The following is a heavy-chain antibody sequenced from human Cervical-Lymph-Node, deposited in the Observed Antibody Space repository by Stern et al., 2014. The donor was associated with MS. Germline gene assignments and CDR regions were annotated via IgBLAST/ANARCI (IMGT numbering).Heavy chain of an antibody. CDR1: GFTFSDFS. CDR3: ATPDA. J-gene: IGHJ5*02. V-gene: IGHV3-69-1*01. CDR2: ISRRGTT. Sequence: EDQLVESGGGLVQPGGSLRLSCATSGFTFSDFSINWVRPAPGRGLELISSISRRGTTHYADSVKGRFPTSRDNGKNSLYLHMNSLRDEDTAIYYCATPDAWGQGTLLIVSS.